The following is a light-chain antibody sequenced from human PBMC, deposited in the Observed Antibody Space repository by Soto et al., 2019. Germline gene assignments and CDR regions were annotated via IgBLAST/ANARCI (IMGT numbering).Light chain of an antibody. V-gene: IGKV3D-11*02. J-gene: IGKJ5*01. Sequence: EIVLAQSPATLSLSPGERATLSCRASQSVGSLSAWYQQKPDQAPRLLIFEVSTRATGVPVRISGSGPGTDFTLTISSLAPEDFAVYCSQQRSNWHTFGQGTRLEIK. CDR2: EVS. CDR1: QSVGSL. CDR3: QQRSNWHT.